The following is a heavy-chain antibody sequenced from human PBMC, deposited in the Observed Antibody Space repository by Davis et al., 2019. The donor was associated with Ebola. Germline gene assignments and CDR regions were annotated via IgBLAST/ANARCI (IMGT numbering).Heavy chain of an antibody. D-gene: IGHD1-7*01. CDR2: ISGSGCST. Sequence: GESLKISCAASGFTFSSYSMNWVRQAPGKGLEWVSAISGSGCSTYYADSVKGRFTISRDDSKNTAYLQMNSLKTEDTAVYYCTGYNWNFPFDYWGQGTLVTVSS. J-gene: IGHJ4*02. V-gene: IGHV3-23*01. CDR1: GFTFSSYS. CDR3: TGYNWNFPFDY.